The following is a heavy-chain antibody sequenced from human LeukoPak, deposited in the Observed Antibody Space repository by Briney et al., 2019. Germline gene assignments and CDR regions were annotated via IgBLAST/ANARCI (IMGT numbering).Heavy chain of an antibody. Sequence: SETLSLTCAVSGGSISSSNWWSWVRQPPGKGLEWIGEIYHSGSTNYNPSLKSRVTISVDTSKNQFSLKLSPVTAADTAVYYCARSGSGYLRYYFDYWGQGTLVTVSS. D-gene: IGHD5-12*01. V-gene: IGHV4-4*02. CDR2: IYHSGST. CDR3: ARSGSGYLRYYFDY. CDR1: GGSISSSNW. J-gene: IGHJ4*02.